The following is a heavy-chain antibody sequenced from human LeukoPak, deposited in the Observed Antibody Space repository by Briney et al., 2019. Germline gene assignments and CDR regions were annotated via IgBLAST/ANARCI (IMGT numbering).Heavy chain of an antibody. Sequence: PGGSLRLSCAASGFTFSSYEMNWVRQAPGKGLEWVSAISGSGGSTYYADSVKGRFTISRDNSKNTLYLQMNSLRAEDTAVYYCAKRRTTLDFFDYWGQGTLVTVSS. V-gene: IGHV3-23*01. CDR1: GFTFSSYE. D-gene: IGHD4-11*01. CDR2: ISGSGGST. CDR3: AKRRTTLDFFDY. J-gene: IGHJ4*02.